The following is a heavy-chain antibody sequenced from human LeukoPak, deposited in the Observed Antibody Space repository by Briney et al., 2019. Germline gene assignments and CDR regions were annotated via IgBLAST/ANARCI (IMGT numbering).Heavy chain of an antibody. V-gene: IGHV4-30-4*01. J-gene: IGHJ3*02. CDR3: ARDSKGYGNAFDI. Sequence: SQTLSLTCTVSGGSISSGDYYWSWIRQPPGKGLEWIGYIYFSGSTYYNPSLKSRVTISVDTSKNQFSLKPSSVTAADTAVYYCARDSKGYGNAFDIWGQGTMVTVPS. CDR1: GGSISSGDYY. D-gene: IGHD5-18*01. CDR2: IYFSGST.